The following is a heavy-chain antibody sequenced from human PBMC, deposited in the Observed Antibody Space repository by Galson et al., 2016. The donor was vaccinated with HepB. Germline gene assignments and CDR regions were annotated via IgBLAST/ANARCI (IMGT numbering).Heavy chain of an antibody. CDR3: ARDARGSSYFDY. Sequence: CAISGDSVASNSGVWNWIRQSPSRGLEWLGRPYYRSKWYYAYAASVKSRVSINPDTSKNQFSLQLNSVIPEDTAVYYCARDARGSSYFDYWGQGTLVTVSS. J-gene: IGHJ4*02. CDR1: GDSVASNSGV. D-gene: IGHD6-6*01. V-gene: IGHV6-1*01. CDR2: PYYRSKWYY.